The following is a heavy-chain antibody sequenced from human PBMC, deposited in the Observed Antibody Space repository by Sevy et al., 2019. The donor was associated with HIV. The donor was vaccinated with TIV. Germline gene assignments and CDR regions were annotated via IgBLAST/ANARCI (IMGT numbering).Heavy chain of an antibody. V-gene: IGHV3-7*01. D-gene: IGHD6-19*01. CDR1: GFTFSSYW. CDR2: IKQDGSEK. J-gene: IGHJ5*02. Sequence: GGSLRLSCAASGFTFSSYWMSWVRQAPGKGLEWVANIKQDGSEKYYVDSVKGRFPISREKAKNSRYLQMKSLRAEDTAVYYCARGGGYSSGWYASYNNWFDPWGQGTLVTVSS. CDR3: ARGGGYSSGWYASYNNWFDP.